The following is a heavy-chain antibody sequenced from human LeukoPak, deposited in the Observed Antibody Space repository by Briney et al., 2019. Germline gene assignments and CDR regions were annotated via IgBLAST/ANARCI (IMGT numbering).Heavy chain of an antibody. J-gene: IGHJ4*02. Sequence: GGSLRLSCAASGFSFSSYAMHWVRQAPGKGLEWVAVISYDGSNKYYADSAKGRFTISRDNSKNTLYLQMNSLRAEDTAVYYCARDLGPKWELLPNLVYWGQGTLVTVSS. CDR3: ARDLGPKWELLPNLVY. CDR2: ISYDGSNK. CDR1: GFSFSSYA. V-gene: IGHV3-30-3*01. D-gene: IGHD1-26*01.